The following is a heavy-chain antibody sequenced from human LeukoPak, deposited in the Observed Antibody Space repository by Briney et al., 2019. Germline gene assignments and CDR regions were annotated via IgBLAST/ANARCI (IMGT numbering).Heavy chain of an antibody. V-gene: IGHV3-23*01. D-gene: IGHD6-13*01. Sequence: GGSLRLSCAASGFTFSSYAMSWVRQAPGKGLEWVSAISSSGGSTYYADSVRGRFTISRDNSKNTLYLQMNSLGAEDTAVYYCAKESIAAAQADNWFDPWGQGTLVTVSS. CDR1: GFTFSSYA. CDR3: AKESIAAAQADNWFDP. J-gene: IGHJ5*02. CDR2: ISSSGGST.